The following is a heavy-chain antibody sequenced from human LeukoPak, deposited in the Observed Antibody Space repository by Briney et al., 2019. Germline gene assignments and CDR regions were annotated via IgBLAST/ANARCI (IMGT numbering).Heavy chain of an antibody. Sequence: SETLSLTCTVSGGSISSYYWSWIRQPPGKGLEWIGYIYYSGSTNYNPSLKSRVTISVDTSKNQFSLKLSSVTAADTAVYYCARDPIAAAGTVIDYWGQGTLVTVSS. J-gene: IGHJ4*02. CDR1: GGSISSYY. V-gene: IGHV4-59*01. CDR3: ARDPIAAAGTVIDY. D-gene: IGHD6-13*01. CDR2: IYYSGST.